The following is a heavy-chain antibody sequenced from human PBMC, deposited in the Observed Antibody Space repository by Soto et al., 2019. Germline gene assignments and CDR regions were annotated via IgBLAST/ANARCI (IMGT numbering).Heavy chain of an antibody. CDR1: GGTFSSYA. CDR3: ALVGRGNYWSGGSGYFF. D-gene: IGHD2-15*01. V-gene: IGHV1-69*13. CDR2: IIPIFGTA. J-gene: IGHJ4*02. Sequence: SVKVSCKASGGTFSSYAISWVRQAPGQGLEWMGGIIPIFGTANYAQKFQGRVTITADEYTSTAYMELSSLRSEDTAMYYWALVGRGNYWSGGSGYFFWGQGTLDTFSA.